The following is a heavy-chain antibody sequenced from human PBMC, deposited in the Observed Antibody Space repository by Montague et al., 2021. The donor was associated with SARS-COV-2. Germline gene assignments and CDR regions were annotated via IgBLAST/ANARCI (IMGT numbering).Heavy chain of an antibody. CDR3: ARVFDVYGSSSWVFHN. CDR2: ISNTGST. CDR1: GVTVSSHSYY. Sequence: SETLSLTCSVSGVTVSSHSYYWSWIRQPPGKGLEWIGYISNTGSTSYKTSLKSRVTISLDTSKNEFSLQMTSVTAADTAVYYCARVFDVYGSSSWVFHNWGQGTLVTVSS. V-gene: IGHV4-61*01. D-gene: IGHD3-10*01. J-gene: IGHJ4*02.